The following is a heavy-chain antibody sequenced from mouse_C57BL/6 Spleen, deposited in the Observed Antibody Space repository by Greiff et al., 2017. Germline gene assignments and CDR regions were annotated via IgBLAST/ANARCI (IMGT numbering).Heavy chain of an antibody. J-gene: IGHJ1*03. D-gene: IGHD1-1*01. CDR1: GYTFTDYE. V-gene: IGHV1-15*01. Sequence: VQLQESGAELVRPGASVTLSCKASGYTFTDYEMHWVKQTPVHGLEWIGAIDPETGGTAYKQKFKGKAILTADKSSSTAYMELRSLTSEDSAVYYCTREATTVVAKRYFDVRGTGTTVTVSS. CDR2: IDPETGGT. CDR3: TREATTVVAKRYFDV.